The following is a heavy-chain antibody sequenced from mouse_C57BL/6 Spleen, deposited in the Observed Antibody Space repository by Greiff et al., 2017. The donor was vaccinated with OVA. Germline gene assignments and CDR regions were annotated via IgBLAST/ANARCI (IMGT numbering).Heavy chain of an antibody. V-gene: IGHV2-2*01. J-gene: IGHJ2*01. D-gene: IGHD1-1*01. Sequence: QVQLQQSGPGLVQPSQSLSITCTASGFSLTSYDVHWVRQSPGKGLEWLGVIWSGGSTDYNAAFISRLSISKDNSKSQVFFKINSLQADDTAIYYCARDYYGSSYYYFDYWGQGTTLTVSS. CDR1: GFSLTSYD. CDR2: IWSGGST. CDR3: ARDYYGSSYYYFDY.